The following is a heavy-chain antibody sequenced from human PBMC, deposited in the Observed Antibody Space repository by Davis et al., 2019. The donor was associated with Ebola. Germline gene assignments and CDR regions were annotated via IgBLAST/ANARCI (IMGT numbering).Heavy chain of an antibody. CDR2: ISWTSYRD. D-gene: IGHD2-21*02. CDR3: VRDPALVVTGGGWFFGL. J-gene: IGHJ2*01. Sequence: SLKISCVASGFNFDDFAMHWVRQGPGKGLEWVAGISWTSYRDGYADSVKGRFTVSRDNAKNSLYLQMNSLRAEDTAVYYCVRDPALVVTGGGWFFGLWGRGTLVTVSS. CDR1: GFNFDDFA. V-gene: IGHV3-9*01.